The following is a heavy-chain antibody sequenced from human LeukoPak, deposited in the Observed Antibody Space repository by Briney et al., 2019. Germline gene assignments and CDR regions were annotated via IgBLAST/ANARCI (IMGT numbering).Heavy chain of an antibody. CDR3: ARSRQASGLFNS. CDR2: IYDRGPA. V-gene: IGHV4-30-2*01. CDR1: GYAITSGGFS. Sequence: SQTLSLTCTVSGYAITSGGFSWNWIRQPPGRGLEWIGCIYDRGPAYYNPSLKSRFTISVDRPKNQFFLNVTSLTAADTAVYYCARSRQASGLFNSWGQGTLVVVSS. D-gene: IGHD3-10*01. J-gene: IGHJ5*01.